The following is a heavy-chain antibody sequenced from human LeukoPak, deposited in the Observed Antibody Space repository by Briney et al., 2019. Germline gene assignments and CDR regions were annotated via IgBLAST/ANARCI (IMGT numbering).Heavy chain of an antibody. Sequence: GGSLRLSCAASGFTFSTYDMKWVRQAPGKGLEWVSSISRSDTIYYADSVKGRFTISRDNAKNSLYLQMNSLRAEDTAVYYCASGPFHRTDAWGQGTTVTVSS. J-gene: IGHJ6*02. CDR3: ASGPFHRTDA. V-gene: IGHV3-48*03. CDR2: ISRSDTI. CDR1: GFTFSTYD.